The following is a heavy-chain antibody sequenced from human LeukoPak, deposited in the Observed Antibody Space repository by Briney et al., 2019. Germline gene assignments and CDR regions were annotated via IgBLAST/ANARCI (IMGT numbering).Heavy chain of an antibody. Sequence: NPSETLSLTCAVYGGSFSGYYWSWIRQPPGKGLEWIGEINHSGSTNYNPSLKSRVTISVDTSKNQFSLKLSSVTAADTAVYYCARGRSGYPYSYYYYYMDVWGKGTTVTVSS. CDR2: INHSGST. CDR3: ARGRSGYPYSYYYYYMDV. V-gene: IGHV4-34*01. CDR1: GGSFSGYY. D-gene: IGHD3-22*01. J-gene: IGHJ6*03.